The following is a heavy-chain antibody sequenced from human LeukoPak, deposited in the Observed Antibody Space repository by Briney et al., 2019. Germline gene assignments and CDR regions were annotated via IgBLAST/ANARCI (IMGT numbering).Heavy chain of an antibody. CDR3: ARDMSMVAYFDY. CDR2: IYYSGST. J-gene: IGHJ4*02. V-gene: IGHV4-34*01. D-gene: IGHD3-10*01. CDR1: GGSFSGYY. Sequence: PSETLSLTCAVYGGSFSGYYWSWIRQPPGKGLEWIGSIYYSGSTYYNPSLKSRVTISVDTSKNQFSLKLSSVTAADTAVYYCARDMSMVAYFDYWGQGTLVTVSS.